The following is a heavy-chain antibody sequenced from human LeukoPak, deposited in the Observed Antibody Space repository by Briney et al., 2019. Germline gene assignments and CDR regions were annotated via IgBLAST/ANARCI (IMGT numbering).Heavy chain of an antibody. Sequence: PSETLSLTCTVSGGSISSYYWSWIRQPAGKGLEWIGRIYTRGSTNYNPSLKSRVTMSVDTSKNQFSLKLSSVTAADTAVYYCARDRYYDYVWGSYRSEQHFDYWGQGTLVTVSS. CDR1: GGSISSYY. CDR2: IYTRGST. V-gene: IGHV4-4*07. J-gene: IGHJ4*02. D-gene: IGHD3-16*02. CDR3: ARDRYYDYVWGSYRSEQHFDY.